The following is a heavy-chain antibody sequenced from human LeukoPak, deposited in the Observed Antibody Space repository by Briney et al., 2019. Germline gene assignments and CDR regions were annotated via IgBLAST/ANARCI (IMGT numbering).Heavy chain of an antibody. Sequence: GGSLRLSCAASGFTFSSYGMSWVRQAPGKVLEWVSAISGSGGSTYYADSVKGRFTISRDNSKNTLYLQMNSLRAEDTAVYYCAKGTYYDSSGSPPDYWGQGTLVTVSS. J-gene: IGHJ4*02. D-gene: IGHD3-22*01. CDR2: ISGSGGST. CDR3: AKGTYYDSSGSPPDY. V-gene: IGHV3-23*01. CDR1: GFTFSSYG.